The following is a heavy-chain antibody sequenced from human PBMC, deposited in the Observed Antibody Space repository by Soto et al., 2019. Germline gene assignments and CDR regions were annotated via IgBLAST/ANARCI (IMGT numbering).Heavy chain of an antibody. V-gene: IGHV4-4*02. J-gene: IGHJ6*03. Sequence: QVQLQESGPGLVKPSETLSLTCAVSGGSISISNWWSWVRQTPGKGLEWIGQIHHSGSTNYSPSLTSRVTISVDKSKSQFALKINSVTAADTAVYYCARGGYYFYMDVWGKGTTFTVCS. D-gene: IGHD1-26*01. CDR3: ARGGYYFYMDV. CDR2: IHHSGST. CDR1: GGSISISNW.